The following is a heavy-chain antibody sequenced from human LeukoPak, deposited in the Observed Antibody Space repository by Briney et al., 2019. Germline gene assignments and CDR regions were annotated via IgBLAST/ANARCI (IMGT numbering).Heavy chain of an antibody. V-gene: IGHV4-38-2*02. Sequence: SETLSLTCAVSGYSISSGYFWGWTRQPPGKGLEWIGSIYHSGSTYYNPSLKSRVTISVDTSKNQFSLKLSSVTAADTAVYYCARDAPDCSGGSCYRNDYWGQGTLVTVSS. J-gene: IGHJ4*02. CDR1: GYSISSGYF. CDR3: ARDAPDCSGGSCYRNDY. CDR2: IYHSGST. D-gene: IGHD2-15*01.